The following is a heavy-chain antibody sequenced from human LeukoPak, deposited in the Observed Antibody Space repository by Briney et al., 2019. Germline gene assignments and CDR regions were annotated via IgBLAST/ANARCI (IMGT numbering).Heavy chain of an antibody. CDR1: GGSFSGYY. D-gene: IGHD6-13*01. J-gene: IGHJ4*02. CDR2: INHSGST. CDR3: AGGGYSRQFDY. V-gene: IGHV4-34*01. Sequence: PSETLSLTCAVYGGSFSGYYWSWIRQPPGKGLEWIGEINHSGSTNYNPSLKSRVTISVDTSKNQFSLKLSSVTAADTAVYYCAGGGYSRQFDYWGQGTLVTVSS.